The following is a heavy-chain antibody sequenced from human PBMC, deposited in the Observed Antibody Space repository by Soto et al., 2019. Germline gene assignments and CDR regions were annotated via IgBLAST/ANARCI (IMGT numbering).Heavy chain of an antibody. CDR2: IAPDGRNK. D-gene: IGHD5-18*01. CDR3: ARDRIQDY. J-gene: IGHJ4*02. Sequence: GGSLRLSCAASGFTYSRHAMHWFRQAPDKGLEWVAVIAPDGRNKYYADSVKGRFTISRDKPKNTLYLQLNSLRAEDTAVYYCARDRIQDYWGQGTLVTVSS. CDR1: GFTYSRHA. V-gene: IGHV3-30*04.